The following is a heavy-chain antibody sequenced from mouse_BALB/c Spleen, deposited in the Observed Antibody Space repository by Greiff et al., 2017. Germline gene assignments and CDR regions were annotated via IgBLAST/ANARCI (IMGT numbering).Heavy chain of an antibody. D-gene: IGHD2-14*01. CDR3: NARYRYDGDY. CDR1: GFNIKDYY. Sequence: EVQLQQSGAELVRSGASVKLSCTASGFNIKDYYMHWVKQRPEQGLEWIGWIDPENGDTEYAPKFQGKATITADTSSNTAYLQLSSLTSEDTAVYYCNARYRYDGDYWGQGTTLTVSS. CDR2: IDPENGDT. J-gene: IGHJ2*01. V-gene: IGHV14-4*02.